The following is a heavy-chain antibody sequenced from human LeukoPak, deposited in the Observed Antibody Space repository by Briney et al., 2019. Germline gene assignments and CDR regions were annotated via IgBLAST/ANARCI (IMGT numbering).Heavy chain of an antibody. J-gene: IGHJ4*02. D-gene: IGHD1-26*01. CDR2: ISYDGSNK. CDR3: ARGGGYYAIDY. V-gene: IGHV3-30-3*01. Sequence: GRSLRLSCAASGFTFSSYAMHWVRQAPGKGLEWVAVISYDGSNKYYADSVKGRFTISRDNSKNTPYLQMNSLRAEDTAVYYCARGGGYYAIDYWGQGTLVTVSS. CDR1: GFTFSSYA.